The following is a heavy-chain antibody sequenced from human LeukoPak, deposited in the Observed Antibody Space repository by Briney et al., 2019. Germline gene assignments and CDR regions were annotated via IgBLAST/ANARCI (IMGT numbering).Heavy chain of an antibody. CDR2: IYPGDSDT. D-gene: IGHD6-13*01. CDR3: ARLPGIAAADDAFDI. J-gene: IGHJ3*02. Sequence: GESLKISCKGSGYSFTSYWIGWVRQMPGKGLEWMGIIYPGDSDTRYSPSFQGQVTISADKSISTAYLQWSSLKASDTAMYYCARLPGIAAADDAFDIWGQGTMVTVSS. V-gene: IGHV5-51*01. CDR1: GYSFTSYW.